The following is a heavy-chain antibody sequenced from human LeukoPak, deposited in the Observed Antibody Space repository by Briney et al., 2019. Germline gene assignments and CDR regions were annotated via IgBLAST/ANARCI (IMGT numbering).Heavy chain of an antibody. Sequence: PSETLSLTCAVYGGSFSGYYWSWIRQPPGKGLEWIGEINHSGSTNYNPSLKSRVTISVDTSKNQFSLKLSSVSAADTAVYYCARRRVVVTRNYFDYWGQGTLVTVSS. CDR3: ARRRVVVTRNYFDY. V-gene: IGHV4-34*01. J-gene: IGHJ4*02. CDR2: INHSGST. D-gene: IGHD4-23*01. CDR1: GGSFSGYY.